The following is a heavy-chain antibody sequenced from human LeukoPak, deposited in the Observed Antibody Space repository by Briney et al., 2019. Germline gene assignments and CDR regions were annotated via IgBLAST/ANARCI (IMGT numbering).Heavy chain of an antibody. CDR1: GFTFSSYA. CDR3: AIDPNGVYVGGFDI. J-gene: IGHJ3*02. CDR2: ISGSGGST. Sequence: GGSLRLSCAASGFTFSSYAMSWVRQAPGKGLEWVSGISGSGGSTYYAHSVKGRFTISRDNSKNTLYLQMNSLRAEDTAVYYCAIDPNGVYVGGFDIWGQGTMVTVSS. V-gene: IGHV3-23*01. D-gene: IGHD5/OR15-5a*01.